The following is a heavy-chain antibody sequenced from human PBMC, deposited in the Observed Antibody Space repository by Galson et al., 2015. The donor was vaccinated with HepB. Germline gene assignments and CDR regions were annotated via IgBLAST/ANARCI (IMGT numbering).Heavy chain of an antibody. CDR2: IIPILGIA. CDR3: ARDRWAVLYYYGSGSDYGMDV. CDR1: GGTFSSYA. V-gene: IGHV1-69*04. Sequence: SVKVSCKASGGTFSSYAISWVRQAPGQGLEWMGRIIPILGIANYAQKFQGRVTITRDTSASTAYMELSSLRSEDTAVYYCARDRWAVLYYYGSGSDYGMDVWGQGTTVTVSS. J-gene: IGHJ6*02. D-gene: IGHD3-10*01.